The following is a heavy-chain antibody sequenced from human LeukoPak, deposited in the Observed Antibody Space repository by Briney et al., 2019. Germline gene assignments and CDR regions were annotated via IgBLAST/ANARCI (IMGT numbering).Heavy chain of an antibody. D-gene: IGHD1-26*01. CDR3: AKDRSGSYSQGLDY. CDR1: GFTFSSYG. CDR2: IRYDGSNK. Sequence: GGSLRLSCAASGFTFSSYGMHWVRQAPGKGLEWVAFIRYDGSNKYYADSVKGRFTISRDNSKNTLYLQMNSLRAEDTAVYYCAKDRSGSYSQGLDYWGQGTLVTVSS. V-gene: IGHV3-30*02. J-gene: IGHJ4*02.